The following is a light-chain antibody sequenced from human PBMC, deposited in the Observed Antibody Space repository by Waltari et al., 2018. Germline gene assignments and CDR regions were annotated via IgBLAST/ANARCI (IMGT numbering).Light chain of an antibody. V-gene: IGKV3D-15*01. CDR1: QYIGTN. J-gene: IGKJ2*02. CDR3: EQYNNWPPCT. Sequence: EIVMTQSPATLSVSPGERVTLSCRASQYIGTNLAWYQQKPGQAPRLLIYTASTRATGIPARFSGSGSGTDFTLTISGLQSEDFAFYYCEQYNNWPPCTFGQGTRLEI. CDR2: TAS.